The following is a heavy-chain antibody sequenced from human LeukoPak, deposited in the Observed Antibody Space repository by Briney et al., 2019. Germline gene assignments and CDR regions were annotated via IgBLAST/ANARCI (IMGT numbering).Heavy chain of an antibody. D-gene: IGHD3/OR15-3a*01. J-gene: IGHJ4*02. V-gene: IGHV4-59*01. CDR1: GGSISSYY. Sequence: KSSETLSLTCTVSGGSISSYYWSWIRQPPGKGLEWIGYIYYSGSTNYNPSLKSRVTISVDTSKNQFSLKLSSVTAADTAVYYCARDLGFGQPYFDYWGQGTLVTVSS. CDR2: IYYSGST. CDR3: ARDLGFGQPYFDY.